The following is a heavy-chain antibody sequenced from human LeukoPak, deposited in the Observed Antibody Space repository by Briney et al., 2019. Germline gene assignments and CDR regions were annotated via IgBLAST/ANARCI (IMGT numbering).Heavy chain of an antibody. J-gene: IGHJ6*02. CDR1: GYTFTRYA. D-gene: IGHD6-19*01. CDR2: MNPNSGNT. V-gene: IGHV1-8*01. Sequence: ASVKVSCKASGYTFTRYAMNWVRQATGQGLEWMGWMNPNSGNTGYAQKFQGRVTMTRNTSISTAYMELSSLRSEDTAVYYCARKSWVYSSGWYIWAPYYYYYYGMDVWGQGTTVTVSS. CDR3: ARKSWVYSSGWYIWAPYYYYYYGMDV.